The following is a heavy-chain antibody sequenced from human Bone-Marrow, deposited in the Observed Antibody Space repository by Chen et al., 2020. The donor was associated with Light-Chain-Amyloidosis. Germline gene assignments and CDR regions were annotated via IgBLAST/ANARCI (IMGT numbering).Heavy chain of an antibody. CDR1: GYSISSGYY. J-gene: IGHJ3*02. CDR2: IYHSGST. D-gene: IGHD7-27*01. V-gene: IGHV4-38-2*02. Sequence: QLQLQESGPGLVKPSETLSLTCAVSGYSISSGYYWGWIRQPPGKGLEWIGSIYHSGSTYYNPSLKSRVTISVDTSKNQFSLKLSSVTAADTAVYYCARDLNWGWTFGAFDIWGQVTMVTVSS. CDR3: ARDLNWGWTFGAFDI.